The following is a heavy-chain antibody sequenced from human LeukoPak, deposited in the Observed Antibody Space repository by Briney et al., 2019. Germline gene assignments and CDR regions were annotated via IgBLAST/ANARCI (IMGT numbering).Heavy chain of an antibody. CDR2: IYSSGST. CDR1: GGSINSYF. V-gene: IGHV4-4*07. D-gene: IGHD3-22*01. J-gene: IGHJ4*02. CDR3: ARDLYDSSGYYYDH. Sequence: SETLSLTCTVSGGSINSYFWNWIRQPAGKGLEWIGRIYSSGSTDYNPSLKSRVTISVDKSNNQFSLKLSSVTAADTAVYYCARDLYDSSGYYYDHWGQGILVTVSS.